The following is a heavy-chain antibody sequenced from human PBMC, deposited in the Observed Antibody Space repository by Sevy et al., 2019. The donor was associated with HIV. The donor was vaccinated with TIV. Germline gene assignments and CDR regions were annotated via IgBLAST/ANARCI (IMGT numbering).Heavy chain of an antibody. D-gene: IGHD6-13*01. CDR1: GFTFSSYA. Sequence: GGSLRLSCVASGFTFSSYAMNWVRQAPGKGLEWVSHISTSGSIIHYEDSVKGRFTISRDNAKNSLYLQMNSLRAEDTAVYYCAREDGSRQYFQYWGQGTLVTVSS. CDR3: AREDGSRQYFQY. J-gene: IGHJ1*01. V-gene: IGHV3-48*03. CDR2: ISTSGSII.